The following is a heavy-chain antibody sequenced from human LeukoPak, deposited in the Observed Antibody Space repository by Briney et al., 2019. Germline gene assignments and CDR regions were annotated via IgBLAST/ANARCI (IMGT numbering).Heavy chain of an antibody. CDR3: AKGPTVKPYYFDY. V-gene: IGHV3-48*02. D-gene: IGHD4-17*01. CDR1: GFTFSSSS. J-gene: IGHJ4*02. Sequence: GGSLRLSCAASGFTFSSSSMNWVRQAPGKGLEWVSYISTSSSTIYYADSVKGRFSISRDNAKNSLHLQMNSLRDEDTAVYYCAKGPTVKPYYFDYWGQGTLVTVSS. CDR2: ISTSSSTI.